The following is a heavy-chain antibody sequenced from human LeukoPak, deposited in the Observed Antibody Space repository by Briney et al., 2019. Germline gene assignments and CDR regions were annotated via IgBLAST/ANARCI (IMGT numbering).Heavy chain of an antibody. Sequence: EASVEVSCKASGYTFTSYGISWVRQAPGQGLEWMGWISAYNGNTNYAQKLQGRVTMTTDTSTSTAYMELRSLRSDDTAVYYCARDPPGGYYDSSGLGYYWGQGTLVTVSS. V-gene: IGHV1-18*01. J-gene: IGHJ4*02. D-gene: IGHD3-22*01. CDR2: ISAYNGNT. CDR3: ARDPPGGYYDSSGLGYY. CDR1: GYTFTSYG.